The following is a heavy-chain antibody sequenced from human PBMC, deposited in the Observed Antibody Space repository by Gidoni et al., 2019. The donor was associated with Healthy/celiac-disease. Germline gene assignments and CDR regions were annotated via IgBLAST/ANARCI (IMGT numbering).Heavy chain of an antibody. CDR3: AKDKSGTGYCSGGSCDAFDI. Sequence: EVQLLESGGGLVQPGGSLRLSCSASGFTFSSYAMRWVRQAPGKGLEWVSAISGSGGSTYYADSVKGRFTISRDNSKNTLYLKMNSLRAEDTAVYYCAKDKSGTGYCSGGSCDAFDIWGQGTMVTVSS. CDR1: GFTFSSYA. V-gene: IGHV3-23*01. J-gene: IGHJ3*02. CDR2: ISGSGGST. D-gene: IGHD2-15*01.